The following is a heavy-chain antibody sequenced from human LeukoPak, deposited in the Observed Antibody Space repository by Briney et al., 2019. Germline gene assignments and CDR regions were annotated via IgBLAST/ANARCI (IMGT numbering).Heavy chain of an antibody. CDR2: ISGSAAST. Sequence: GGSLRLSCAASGFTFSSYAMTWVRQAPGKGLEWVSAISGSAASTYYADSVRGRFTISRDKSKNTLYLQMNSLRAEDTAVYYCAKGITMVVRSGYFDYWGQGALVTVSS. J-gene: IGHJ4*02. CDR1: GFTFSSYA. V-gene: IGHV3-23*01. D-gene: IGHD3-10*01. CDR3: AKGITMVVRSGYFDY.